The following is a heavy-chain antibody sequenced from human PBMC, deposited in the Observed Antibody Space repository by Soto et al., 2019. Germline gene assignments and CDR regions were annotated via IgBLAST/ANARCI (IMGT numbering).Heavy chain of an antibody. CDR3: AREDAARIERWFDA. D-gene: IGHD6-6*01. Sequence: QVQLQESGPRLVKPSQTLSLSCAVSGGSIISASYSWNWIRQSPGRGLEWIGHIYSSGSTYYNPSLKSGFSISVDTSNNQFSLKLTSVTAADTAVYFCAREDAARIERWFDAWGQGILVTVSS. CDR2: IYSSGST. V-gene: IGHV4-31*11. J-gene: IGHJ5*02. CDR1: GGSIISASYS.